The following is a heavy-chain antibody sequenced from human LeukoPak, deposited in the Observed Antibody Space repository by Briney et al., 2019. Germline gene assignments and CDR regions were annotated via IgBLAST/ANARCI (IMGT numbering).Heavy chain of an antibody. J-gene: IGHJ4*02. CDR3: TTHRRDSSLAGLDY. V-gene: IGHV3-15*01. CDR1: GFIFNNAW. D-gene: IGHD6-19*01. CDR2: IKSKTDGGTT. Sequence: GGSLRLSCAACGFIFNNAWMSWVRQAPGKGLEWVGRIKSKTDGGTTVYAAPVKGRFTMSRDDSKNTLFLQLDSLRTEDTAVYYCTTHRRDSSLAGLDYWGLGTLVTVSS.